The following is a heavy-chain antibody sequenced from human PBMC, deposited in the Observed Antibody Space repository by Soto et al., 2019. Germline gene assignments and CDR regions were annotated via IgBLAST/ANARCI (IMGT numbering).Heavy chain of an antibody. CDR3: AKAGRWPMGRAYYYGMDV. CDR2: ISGSGGST. V-gene: IGHV3-23*01. J-gene: IGHJ6*02. Sequence: PGGSLRLSCAASGFTFSSYALSWVRQAPGKGLEWVSAISGSGGSTYYADSVKGRFTISRDNSKNTLYLQMNSLRAEDTAVYYCAKAGRWPMGRAYYYGMDVWGQGTTVTVSS. CDR1: GFTFSSYA. D-gene: IGHD3-10*01.